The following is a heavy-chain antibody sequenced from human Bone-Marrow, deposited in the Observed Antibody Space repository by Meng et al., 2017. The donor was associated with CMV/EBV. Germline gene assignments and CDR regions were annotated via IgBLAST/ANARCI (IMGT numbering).Heavy chain of an antibody. J-gene: IGHJ4*02. CDR2: TYPGDSDT. Sequence: GGSLRLCCKGSGYSFTSYWIGWVRQMPGKGLEWMGITYPGDSDTRYSPSFQGQVTISADKSISTAYLQWSSLKASDTAMYYCARRSCSSTSCYVDYWGQGTLVTVSS. CDR1: GYSFTSYW. CDR3: ARRSCSSTSCYVDY. V-gene: IGHV5-51*01. D-gene: IGHD2-2*01.